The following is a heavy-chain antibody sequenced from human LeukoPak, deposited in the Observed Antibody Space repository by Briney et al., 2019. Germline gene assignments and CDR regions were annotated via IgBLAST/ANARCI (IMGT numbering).Heavy chain of an antibody. Sequence: GGSLRLSCAASGFAFSSYSMNWVRQAPGKGLEWVSSISSSSSYIYYADSVKGRFTISRDNAKNSLYLQMNSLRAEDTAVYYCAKRYRGGYDNSIYYFDYWGQGTLVTVSS. D-gene: IGHD5-12*01. CDR2: ISSSSSYI. V-gene: IGHV3-21*01. J-gene: IGHJ4*02. CDR3: AKRYRGGYDNSIYYFDY. CDR1: GFAFSSYS.